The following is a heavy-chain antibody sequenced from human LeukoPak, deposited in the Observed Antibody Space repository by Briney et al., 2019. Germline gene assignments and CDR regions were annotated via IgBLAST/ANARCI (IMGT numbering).Heavy chain of an antibody. D-gene: IGHD1-26*01. CDR1: GGSILTTNW. CDR3: ARDSGAFSPFGF. J-gene: IGHJ4*02. CDR2: VHLSGTS. Sequence: SETLSLTCAVSGGSILTTNWWSWVRPPPGKGLEWIGEVHLSGTSNYNPSLKSRVSMSIDKSKNQLSLKLTSVTAADTAMYYCARDSGAFSPFGFWGQGTLVTVSS. V-gene: IGHV4-4*02.